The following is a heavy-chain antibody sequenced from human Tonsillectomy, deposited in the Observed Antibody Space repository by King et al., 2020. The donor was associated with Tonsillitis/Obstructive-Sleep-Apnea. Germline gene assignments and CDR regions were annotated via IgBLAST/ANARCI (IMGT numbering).Heavy chain of an antibody. Sequence: VQLVESGGGLVQPGGSLRLSCSASGFTFSSYAMHWVRQAPGKGLEYVSAISSNGGSTYYADSVKGRFTISRDNSKNTLYLQMSCLRAEDTAVYYCVKGGSSSRVVDVWGKGPTVTVSS. V-gene: IGHV3-64D*06. J-gene: IGHJ6*03. CDR2: ISSNGGST. CDR3: VKGGSSSRVVDV. D-gene: IGHD1-26*01. CDR1: GFTFSSYA.